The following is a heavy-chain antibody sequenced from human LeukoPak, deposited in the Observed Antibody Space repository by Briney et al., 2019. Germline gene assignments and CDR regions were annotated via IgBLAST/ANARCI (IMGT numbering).Heavy chain of an antibody. CDR2: IYYSGST. V-gene: IGHV4-59*01. J-gene: IGHJ3*02. Sequence: PSETLSLTCTVSGGSINSYYWTWIRQPPGKGLEWIGYIYYSGSTNYNPSLKSRVTISVDTSKNQFSLKLSSVTAADTAVYYCARGIDSFDIWGQGTMVTVSS. CDR3: ARGIDSFDI. CDR1: GGSINSYY.